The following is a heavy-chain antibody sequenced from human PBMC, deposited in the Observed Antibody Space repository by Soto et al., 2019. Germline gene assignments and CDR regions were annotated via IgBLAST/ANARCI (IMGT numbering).Heavy chain of an antibody. V-gene: IGHV1-18*04. CDR2: IRAYNGYT. D-gene: IGHD6-19*01. CDR3: ARASDGYRSGWYVGYFDY. J-gene: IGHJ4*02. CDR1: GYTFTSYG. Sequence: QVQLVQSGAEVKKPGASVKVSCKASGYTFTSYGISWVRQAPGQGLEWMGWIRAYNGYTNYAQKFQGRVTMTTATSTSTAYMELRSLVSDETAVYYCARASDGYRSGWYVGYFDYWGEGTLVTVSS.